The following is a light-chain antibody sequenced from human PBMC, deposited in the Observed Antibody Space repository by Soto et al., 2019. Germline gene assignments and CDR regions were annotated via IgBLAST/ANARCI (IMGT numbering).Light chain of an antibody. CDR3: QTWGSGIQV. V-gene: IGLV4-69*01. CDR2: LNSDGSH. CDR1: SGHSSYA. J-gene: IGLJ2*01. Sequence: QPVLTQSPSASASLGASVKFTCNLSSGHSSYAIAWHQQQPEKGPRYLMKLNSDGSHIKGDGIPDRFSGSSSGAERYLTISSLQSEDEADYYCQTWGSGIQVFGGGTKLTVL.